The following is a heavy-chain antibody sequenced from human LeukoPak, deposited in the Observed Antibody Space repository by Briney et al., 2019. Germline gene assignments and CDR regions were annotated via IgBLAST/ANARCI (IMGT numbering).Heavy chain of an antibody. D-gene: IGHD2-8*01. CDR2: IYYSGST. CDR3: ARQDKWVYYFDY. J-gene: IGHJ4*02. CDR1: GGSISSSSYY. V-gene: IGHV4-39*01. Sequence: SETLSLTCTVSGGSISSSSYYWGWIRQPPGKGLEWIGSIYYSGSTYYNPSLKSRVTISVDTSKSQFSLKLSSVTAADTAVYYCARQDKWVYYFDYWGQGTLVTVSS.